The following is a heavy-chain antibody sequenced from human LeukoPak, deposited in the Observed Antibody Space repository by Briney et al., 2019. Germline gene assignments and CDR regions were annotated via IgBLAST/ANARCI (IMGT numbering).Heavy chain of an antibody. V-gene: IGHV4-34*01. CDR3: ARIWPDL. CDR1: GESFSGYF. J-gene: IGHJ2*01. Sequence: SETLSLTCAVYGESFSGYFWSWIRQPPGKGLEWIGEINHSGYTNYNPSLKSRVTISVDTSKKQFSLKLNSVTAADTAVYYCARIWPDLWGRGTLVNVSS. CDR2: INHSGYT. D-gene: IGHD3-10*01.